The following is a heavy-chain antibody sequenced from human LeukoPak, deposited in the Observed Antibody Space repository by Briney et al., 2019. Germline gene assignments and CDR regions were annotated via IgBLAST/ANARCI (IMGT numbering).Heavy chain of an antibody. CDR2: TSSDLNVK. CDR1: GFTFSNYV. D-gene: IGHD3-10*01. CDR3: AREGYYGSGSPHRLYFDY. Sequence: GGSLILSYAASGFTFSNYVIHWVRQAPGKVLEWVAVTSSDLNVKLYSDSVKGRFTISRDNSWSSMYLKMNSLRPEDTAIYYCAREGYYGSGSPHRLYFDYWGQGTLVTVSS. V-gene: IGHV3-30-3*01. J-gene: IGHJ4*02.